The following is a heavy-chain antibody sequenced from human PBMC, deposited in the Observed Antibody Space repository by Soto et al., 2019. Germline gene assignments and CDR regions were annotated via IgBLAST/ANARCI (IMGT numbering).Heavy chain of an antibody. CDR3: AKGANDGYNHWFDP. D-gene: IGHD5-12*01. V-gene: IGHV3-23*01. CDR1: GFTFSNYA. Sequence: PGGSLRLSCSASGFTFSNYAMSWVRQAPGKGLEWVSTISNSGDNTYYANSVKGRFTISRDNFKNTLYLQMNSLGADDTALYYCAKGANDGYNHWFDPWGQGTRVTVSS. J-gene: IGHJ5*02. CDR2: ISNSGDNT.